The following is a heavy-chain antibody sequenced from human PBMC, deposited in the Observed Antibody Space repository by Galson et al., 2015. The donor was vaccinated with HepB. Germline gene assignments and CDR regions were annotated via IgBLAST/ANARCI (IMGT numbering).Heavy chain of an antibody. V-gene: IGHV6-1*01. D-gene: IGHD6-19*01. Sequence: CAISEDSVSSKSAAWNWIRQSPSRGLEWLGRTYYRSKWYNDYTVSLEGRITINPDTSKNQFSLQQNSVTPEDTAVYYCARDRGSSVSGYSFDYWGQGTLVTVSS. CDR2: TYYRSKWYN. CDR3: ARDRGSSVSGYSFDY. CDR1: EDSVSSKSAA. J-gene: IGHJ4*02.